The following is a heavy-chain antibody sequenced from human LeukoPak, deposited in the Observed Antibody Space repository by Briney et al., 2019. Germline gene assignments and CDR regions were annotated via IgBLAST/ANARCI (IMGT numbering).Heavy chain of an antibody. CDR3: ARAPNYDFWSGYHATFDY. CDR2: INHSGST. V-gene: IGHV4-34*01. D-gene: IGHD3-3*01. J-gene: IGHJ4*02. CDR1: GGSFSGYY. Sequence: PSETLSLTCAVYGGSFSGYYWSWIRQPPGKGLEWIGEINHSGSTNYNPSLKSRVTISVDTSKNQFSLKLSSVTAADTAVYYCARAPNYDFWSGYHATFDYWGQGTLVTVSS.